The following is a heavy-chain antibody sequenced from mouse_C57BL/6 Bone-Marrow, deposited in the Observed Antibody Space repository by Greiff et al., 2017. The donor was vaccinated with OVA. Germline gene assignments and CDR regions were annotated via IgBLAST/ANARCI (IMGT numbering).Heavy chain of an antibody. CDR2: ISPRSGNT. Sequence: QVQLKQSGAELARPGASVKLSCKASGYTFTSYGISWVKQRTGQGLEWIGEISPRSGNTYYNEKFKGKATLTADKSSSTAYMELRSLTSEDAAVYFCARCGMYYGSSFHWYYDVWGTGTTVTVSS. CDR1: GYTFTSYG. D-gene: IGHD1-1*01. V-gene: IGHV1-81*01. J-gene: IGHJ1*03. CDR3: ARCGMYYGSSFHWYYDV.